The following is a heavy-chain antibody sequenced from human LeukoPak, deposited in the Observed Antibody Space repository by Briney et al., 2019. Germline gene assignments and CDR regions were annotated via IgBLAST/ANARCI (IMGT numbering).Heavy chain of an antibody. CDR2: IDPSDSYT. J-gene: IGHJ5*02. CDR3: ARLGYGYYDILTGLLIPRNWFDP. V-gene: IGHV5-10-1*04. D-gene: IGHD3-9*01. Sequence: GESLRISCKGSGYSFTTYWINWVRQMPGKGLEWMGRIDPSDSYTTYSPSFQGQVTISADKSISTAYLLWSSLKASDTAMYYCARLGYGYYDILTGLLIPRNWFDPWGQGTLVTVSS. CDR1: GYSFTTYW.